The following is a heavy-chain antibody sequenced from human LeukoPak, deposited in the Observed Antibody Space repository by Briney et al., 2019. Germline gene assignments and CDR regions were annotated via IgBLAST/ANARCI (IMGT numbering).Heavy chain of an antibody. Sequence: NPSETLSLTCAVSGGSISSSNWWSWVRQPPGKGLEWIGEIYHSGSTNYNPSLKSRVTISVDKSKNQLSLKLSSVTAADTAVYYCARGLAAAGTHFDYWGQGTLVTVSS. J-gene: IGHJ4*02. CDR3: ARGLAAAGTHFDY. CDR1: GGSISSSNW. V-gene: IGHV4-4*02. D-gene: IGHD6-13*01. CDR2: IYHSGST.